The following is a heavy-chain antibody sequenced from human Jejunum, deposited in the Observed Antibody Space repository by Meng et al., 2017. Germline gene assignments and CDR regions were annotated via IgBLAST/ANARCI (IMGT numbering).Heavy chain of an antibody. J-gene: IGHJ4*02. CDR2: VWPSGAT. CDR1: GVSTTAPFY. D-gene: IGHD1-14*01. CDR3: ARAIRERYFDS. V-gene: IGHV4-4*02. Sequence: VQLQESGPGLVKPSGTLSLTCTVSGVSTTAPFYWTWIRQAPGKGLEWIGEVWPSGATYYNPSLSSRITISIDTSNNQFSLEVAFLTAADTAVYYCARAIRERYFDSWGQGTLVTASS.